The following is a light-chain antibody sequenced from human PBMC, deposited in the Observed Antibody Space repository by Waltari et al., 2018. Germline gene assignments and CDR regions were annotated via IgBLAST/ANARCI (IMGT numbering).Light chain of an antibody. CDR3: QAWDSSTDVV. V-gene: IGLV3-1*01. J-gene: IGLJ2*01. Sequence: SYELTQPPSVSVSPGQTASITCSGDKLGDKYACWYQQKPGQSPVLVIYHDSKRPSGIPERFSGSNSGNTATLTISGTQAMDEADYYCQAWDSSTDVVFGGGTKLTVL. CDR2: HDS. CDR1: KLGDKY.